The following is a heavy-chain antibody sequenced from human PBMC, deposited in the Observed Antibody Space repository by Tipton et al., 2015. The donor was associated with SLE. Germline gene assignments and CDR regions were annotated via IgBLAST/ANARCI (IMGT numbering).Heavy chain of an antibody. D-gene: IGHD3-22*01. J-gene: IGHJ4*02. Sequence: LRLSCAVYGGSFSGYYWSWIRQPPGKGLEWIGEINYSGSTNYNPSLKSRVTISVDTSKNQFSLKLSSVTAADTAVYYCARGRDSSGYYYDFDYWGQGTLVTVSS. V-gene: IGHV4-34*01. CDR1: GGSFSGYY. CDR3: ARGRDSSGYYYDFDY. CDR2: INYSGST.